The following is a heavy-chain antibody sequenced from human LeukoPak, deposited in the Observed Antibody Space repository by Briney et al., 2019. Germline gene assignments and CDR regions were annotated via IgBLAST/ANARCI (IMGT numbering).Heavy chain of an antibody. CDR1: GYTFTIYD. D-gene: IGHD4-17*01. V-gene: IGHV1-8*01. CDR2: MNPNSGNT. Sequence: ASVKVSCKASGYTFTIYDINWVRQATGQGLEWMGWMNPNSGNTGYAQNFQGRVTMTRDTSITTAYMELSSLRSDDTAVYYCARHDYGDKASFDYWGQGTLVTVSS. CDR3: ARHDYGDKASFDY. J-gene: IGHJ4*02.